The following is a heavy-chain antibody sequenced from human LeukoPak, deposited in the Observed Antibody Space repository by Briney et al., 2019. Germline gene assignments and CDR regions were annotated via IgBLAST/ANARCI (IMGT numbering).Heavy chain of an antibody. D-gene: IGHD3-9*01. V-gene: IGHV4-30-2*02. CDR2: IYHSGST. J-gene: IGHJ4*02. CDR1: GGSISSGGYS. CDR3: ARRPRNDILTGTPFDY. Sequence: TSETLSLTCAVSGGSISSGGYSWSWIRQPPGKGLEWIGYIYHSGSTYYNPSLKSRVTISVDRSKNQFSLKLSSVTAADTAVYYCARRPRNDILTGTPFDYWGQGTLVTVSS.